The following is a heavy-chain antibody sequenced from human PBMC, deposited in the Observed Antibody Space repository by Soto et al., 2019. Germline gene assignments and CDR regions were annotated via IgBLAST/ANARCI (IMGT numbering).Heavy chain of an antibody. D-gene: IGHD2-2*01. CDR3: ARYLSPQLPADASDI. J-gene: IGHJ3*02. V-gene: IGHV3-11*01. Sequence: PGGSLRLSCAASGFTFSDYYMSWIRQAPGKGLEWVSYISSSGSTIYYADSVKGRFTISRDNAKNSLYLQMNSLRAEDTAVYYCARYLSPQLPADASDIWGQGPMVTLSS. CDR2: ISSSGSTI. CDR1: GFTFSDYY.